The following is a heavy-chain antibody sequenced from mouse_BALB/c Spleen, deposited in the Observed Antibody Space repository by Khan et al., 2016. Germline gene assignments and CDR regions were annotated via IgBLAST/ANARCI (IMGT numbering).Heavy chain of an antibody. Sequence: EVKLLESGGGLVQPGGSLKLSCAASGFDFSRYWMSWVRQAPGKGLEWIGEINPDSSKINYTPSLKDKFIISRDNAKNTLYLQMSKVRSEDTALXYCASTFWYFDVWGAGTTVTVSS. J-gene: IGHJ1*01. CDR1: GFDFSRYW. CDR3: ASTFWYFDV. V-gene: IGHV4-1*02. CDR2: INPDSSKI.